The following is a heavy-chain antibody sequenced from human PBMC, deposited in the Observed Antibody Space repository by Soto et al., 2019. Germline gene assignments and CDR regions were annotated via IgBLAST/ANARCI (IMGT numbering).Heavy chain of an antibody. Sequence: GGSLRLSCAASGFTLSSYAMSWVRQAPGKGLEWVSAISGSGGSTYYADSVKGRFTISRDNSKNTLYLQMNSLRAEDTAVYYCAKAYYDFWSGPDYWGQGTLVTVSS. J-gene: IGHJ4*02. V-gene: IGHV3-23*01. CDR2: ISGSGGST. CDR1: GFTLSSYA. D-gene: IGHD3-3*01. CDR3: AKAYYDFWSGPDY.